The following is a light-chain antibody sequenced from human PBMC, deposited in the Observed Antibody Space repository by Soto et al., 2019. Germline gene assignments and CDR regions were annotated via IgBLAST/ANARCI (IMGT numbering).Light chain of an antibody. CDR1: SSDVGGYNY. CDR2: DVS. Sequence: QSVLTQPASVSGSPGQSITISCTGTSSDVGGYNYVAWYQHLPGKAPKLMIYDVSNRPSGVSIRFSGSKSGNTASLTISGLQAEDEADYYCTSYTTTSTLVFGGGTKVTVL. CDR3: TSYTTTSTLV. J-gene: IGLJ2*01. V-gene: IGLV2-14*03.